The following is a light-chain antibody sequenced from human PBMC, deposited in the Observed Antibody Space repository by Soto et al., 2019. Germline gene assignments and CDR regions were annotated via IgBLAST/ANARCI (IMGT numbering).Light chain of an antibody. CDR2: EVS. CDR1: SSDVGGYNF. CDR3: SSYAGGKYV. J-gene: IGLJ1*01. V-gene: IGLV2-8*01. Sequence: QSALTQPPSASGSPGQSVTISCAGTSSDVGGYNFVSWYQQHPGKAPKLMIYEVSKRPSGVPDRFSGSKSGNTASLTVSVLQAEDEADYYCSSYAGGKYVFGPGTKVTVL.